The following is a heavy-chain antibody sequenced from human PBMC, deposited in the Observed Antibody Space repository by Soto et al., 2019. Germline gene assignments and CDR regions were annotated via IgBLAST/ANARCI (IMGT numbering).Heavy chain of an antibody. CDR3: ARGRQLGPQRGRFDP. D-gene: IGHD6-6*01. CDR2: TYYRSEWYN. V-gene: IGHV6-1*01. CDR1: GDSVSSNSAA. Sequence: SQTLSLTCAISGDSVSSNSAAWNWIRQSPSRGLEWLGRTYYRSEWYNDYAVSVKSRITINPDTSKNQFSLQMNSVTPEDTAVYYCARGRQLGPQRGRFDPWGQGTLVTVS. J-gene: IGHJ5*02.